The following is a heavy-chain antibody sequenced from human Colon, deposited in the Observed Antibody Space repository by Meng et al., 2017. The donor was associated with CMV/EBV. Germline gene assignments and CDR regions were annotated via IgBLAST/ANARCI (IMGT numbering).Heavy chain of an antibody. V-gene: IGHV5-51*01. CDR2: IYPGDSDT. J-gene: IGHJ3*02. Sequence: GESLKISCKGSGYSFTSYWIGWVRQMPGKGLEWMGIIYPGDSDTRYSPSFQGQVTISADKSISTAYLQWSSLKASDTAMYYCARQIMGGSGSYYSHDAFDIWGQGTTVTVSS. D-gene: IGHD3-10*01. CDR3: ARQIMGGSGSYYSHDAFDI. CDR1: GYSFTSYW.